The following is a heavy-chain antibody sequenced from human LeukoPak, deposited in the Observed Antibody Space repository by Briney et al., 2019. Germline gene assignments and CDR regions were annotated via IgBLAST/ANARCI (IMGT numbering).Heavy chain of an antibody. CDR1: GYTFTSYY. CDR2: INPNSGGT. D-gene: IGHD5-12*01. J-gene: IGHJ4*02. Sequence: ASVKVSCKASGYTFTSYYMHWVRQAPGQGLEWMGWINPNSGGTNYAQKFQGRVTMTRDTSISTAYMELSRLRSDDTAVYYCARGPLGDIVATIRIHYFDYWGQGTLVTVSS. V-gene: IGHV1-2*02. CDR3: ARGPLGDIVATIRIHYFDY.